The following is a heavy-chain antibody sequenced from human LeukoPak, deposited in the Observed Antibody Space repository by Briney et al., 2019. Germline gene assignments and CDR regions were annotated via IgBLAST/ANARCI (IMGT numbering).Heavy chain of an antibody. D-gene: IGHD3-10*01. V-gene: IGHV4-4*07. J-gene: IGHJ4*02. CDR3: ARGLWFGDENPLYFDY. Sequence: PSETLSLTCTVSGGSISSYYWSWIRQPAGKGLEWIGRIYTSESTNYNPSRKSRVTISVDTSRNQFSLKLSSVTAADTAVYYCARGLWFGDENPLYFDYWGQGVLVTVSS. CDR1: GGSISSYY. CDR2: IYTSEST.